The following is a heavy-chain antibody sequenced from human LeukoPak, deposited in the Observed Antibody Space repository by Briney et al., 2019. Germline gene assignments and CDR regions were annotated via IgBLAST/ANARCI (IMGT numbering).Heavy chain of an antibody. CDR2: LYSGGST. Sequence: SGGSLRLSCAASGFSVSDTYMSWVRQAPGNGLEWVSLLYSGGSTHYADSVKGRFTISRDKSKNMLSLQMNSLRAEDTAVYYCARGKSGIYTRPFDYWGQGTLVTVSS. J-gene: IGHJ4*02. V-gene: IGHV3-66*01. D-gene: IGHD1-26*01. CDR3: ARGKSGIYTRPFDY. CDR1: GFSVSDTY.